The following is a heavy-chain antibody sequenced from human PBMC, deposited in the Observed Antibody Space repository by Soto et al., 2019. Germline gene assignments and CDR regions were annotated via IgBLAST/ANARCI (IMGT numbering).Heavy chain of an antibody. V-gene: IGHV1-69*01. Sequence: QVQLVQSGAEVKKPGSSVKVSCKAPGGTFSSYAISWVRQAPGQGLEWMGGIIPIFGTAKYAQKFQGRVTITAAESTSTGYRELSSLRSEDTAVYYCARSQGGSSSLDIYYYYYYGMDVWGQGTTVTVSS. CDR1: GGTFSSYA. CDR2: IIPIFGTA. D-gene: IGHD2-15*01. CDR3: ARSQGGSSSLDIYYYYYYGMDV. J-gene: IGHJ6*02.